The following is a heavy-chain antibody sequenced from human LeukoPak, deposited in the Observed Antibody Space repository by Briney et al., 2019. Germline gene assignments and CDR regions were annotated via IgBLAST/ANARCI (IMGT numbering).Heavy chain of an antibody. CDR1: GGTFSSYA. V-gene: IGHV1-69*06. CDR3: ARDAAMVLFDY. J-gene: IGHJ4*02. CDR2: IIPIFGTA. D-gene: IGHD5-18*01. Sequence: SVKVSCKASGGTFSSYAISWVRQAPGQGLEWMGGIIPIFGTANYAQKFQGRVTITADKSTSTAYMGLSSLRSEDTAVYYCARDAAMVLFDYRGQGTLVTVSS.